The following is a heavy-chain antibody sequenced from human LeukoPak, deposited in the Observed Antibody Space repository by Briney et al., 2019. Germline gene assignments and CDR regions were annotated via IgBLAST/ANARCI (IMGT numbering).Heavy chain of an antibody. CDR2: INHSGGT. V-gene: IGHV4-34*01. Sequence: SETLSLTCAVYGGSFSGYYWSWIRQPPGKGLEWIGEINHSGGTKYNPSLKSRVTISVDTSKNQFSLKLTSVTAADTAVYYCTKGRGIWGQGTLVTVSS. D-gene: IGHD3-10*01. CDR1: GGSFSGYY. J-gene: IGHJ4*02. CDR3: TKGRGI.